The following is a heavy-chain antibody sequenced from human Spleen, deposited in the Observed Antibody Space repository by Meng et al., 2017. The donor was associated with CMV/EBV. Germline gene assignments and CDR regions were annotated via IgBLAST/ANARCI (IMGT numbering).Heavy chain of an antibody. Sequence: ASVKVSCKASGYTFTNYDINWVRQATGQGLEWVGWMNPISGATGYAQQFQGRVTIIRNTSIRTAYMELSGLRSEDTAVYYCARGKQGSSWSRFFGLWGRGTLVTVSS. CDR3: ARGKQGSSWSRFFGL. D-gene: IGHD6-13*01. CDR2: MNPISGAT. V-gene: IGHV1-8*01. CDR1: GYTFTNYD. J-gene: IGHJ2*01.